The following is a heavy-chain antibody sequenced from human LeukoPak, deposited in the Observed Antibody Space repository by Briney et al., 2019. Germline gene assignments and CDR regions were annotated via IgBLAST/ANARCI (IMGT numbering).Heavy chain of an antibody. CDR3: ARGGDSSSWSVDY. D-gene: IGHD6-13*01. CDR2: INHSGST. Sequence: SETLSLTCAVYGGSFSGYYRSWIRQPPGKGLEWIGEINHSGSTNYNPSLKSRVTISVDTSKNQFSLRLSSVTAADTAVYYCARGGDSSSWSVDYWGQGTLVTVSS. CDR1: GGSFSGYY. J-gene: IGHJ4*02. V-gene: IGHV4-34*01.